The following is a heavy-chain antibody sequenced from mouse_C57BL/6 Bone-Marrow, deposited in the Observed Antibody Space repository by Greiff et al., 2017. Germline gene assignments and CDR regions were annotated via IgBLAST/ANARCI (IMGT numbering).Heavy chain of an antibody. V-gene: IGHV1-5*01. Sequence: VQLQQSGTVLARPGASVKMSCKTSGYTFTSYWMHWVKQRPGQGLEWIGAIYPGNSDTSYNQKFKGKAKLTAVTSASTPYMELSSLTNEDSAVYYCTRSRVYGNFYFDYWGQGTTLTVSS. J-gene: IGHJ2*01. CDR2: IYPGNSDT. CDR3: TRSRVYGNFYFDY. D-gene: IGHD2-1*01. CDR1: GYTFTSYW.